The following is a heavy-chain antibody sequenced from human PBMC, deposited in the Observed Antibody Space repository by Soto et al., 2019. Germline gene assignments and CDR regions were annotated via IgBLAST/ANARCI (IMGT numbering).Heavy chain of an antibody. Sequence: ASVKVSCKASGYTFTGYYMHWVRQAPGQGLEWMGWINPNSGGTNYAQKFQGWVTMTRDTSISTAYMELSRLSSDDTAVFYCARVLPQLVQSGPRYGMDVWGQGTTVTVSS. CDR2: INPNSGGT. V-gene: IGHV1-2*04. CDR3: ARVLPQLVQSGPRYGMDV. J-gene: IGHJ6*02. CDR1: GYTFTGYY. D-gene: IGHD6-13*01.